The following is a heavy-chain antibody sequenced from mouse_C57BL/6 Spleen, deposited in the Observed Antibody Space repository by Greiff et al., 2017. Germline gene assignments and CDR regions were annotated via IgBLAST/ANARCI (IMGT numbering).Heavy chain of an antibody. J-gene: IGHJ1*03. Sequence: VQLQQPGAELARPGASVKLSCKASGYTFTSYGISWVKQRTGQGLEWIGEIYPRSGNTYYNEKFKGKATLTADKSSSTAYMELRSLTSEDSAVYFCARRDTTVDWYFDVWGTGTTVTVSS. CDR1: GYTFTSYG. CDR2: IYPRSGNT. D-gene: IGHD1-1*01. CDR3: ARRDTTVDWYFDV. V-gene: IGHV1-81*01.